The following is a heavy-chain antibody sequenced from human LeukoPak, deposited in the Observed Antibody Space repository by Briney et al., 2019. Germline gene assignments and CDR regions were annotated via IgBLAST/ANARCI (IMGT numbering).Heavy chain of an antibody. CDR2: FDPEDGET. Sequence: ASVKVSCKVSGYTLTELSMHWVRQAPGKGLEWMGGFDPEDGETIYAQKFQGRVTMTEDTSTDTAYMEPSSLRSEDTAVYYRATDFRTIFGVPPRYWGQGTLVTVSS. V-gene: IGHV1-24*01. CDR3: ATDFRTIFGVPPRY. CDR1: GYTLTELS. D-gene: IGHD3-3*01. J-gene: IGHJ4*02.